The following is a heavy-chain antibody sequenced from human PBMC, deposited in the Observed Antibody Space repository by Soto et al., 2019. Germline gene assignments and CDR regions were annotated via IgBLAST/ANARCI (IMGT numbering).Heavy chain of an antibody. CDR2: IYWDDDK. Sequence: QITLKESGPTLVKPTQTLTLTCTFSGFSLSTSGVGVGWIRQPPGKALEWLALIYWDDDKRYSPSLKSRLTITKDTSKNQVVLTMTNMDPVDTATYYCARADFDWLLSLIYFDYWGQGTLVTVSS. CDR3: ARADFDWLLSLIYFDY. V-gene: IGHV2-5*02. D-gene: IGHD3-9*01. CDR1: GFSLSTSGVG. J-gene: IGHJ4*02.